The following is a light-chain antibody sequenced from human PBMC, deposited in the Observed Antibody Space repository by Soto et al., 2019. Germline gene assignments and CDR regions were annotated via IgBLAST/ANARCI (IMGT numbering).Light chain of an antibody. CDR2: GAS. CDR1: QTVTSNY. J-gene: IGKJ1*01. CDR3: QQYGTSPGT. Sequence: EIVLTQSPGTLSSSPGERATLSCRASQTVTSNYLAWYQQKPGQAPRLLFFGASIRATGLPDRFSGGGSGTDFTLTISGLEPEDFAVYYCQQYGTSPGTFGQGTKVEVK. V-gene: IGKV3-20*01.